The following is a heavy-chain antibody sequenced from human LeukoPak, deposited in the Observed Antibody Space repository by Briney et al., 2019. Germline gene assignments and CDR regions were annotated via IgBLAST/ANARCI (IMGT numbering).Heavy chain of an antibody. CDR1: GFTFNNFA. D-gene: IGHD3-10*01. CDR3: ARGLWFGDY. J-gene: IGHJ4*02. V-gene: IGHV3-23*01. CDR2: IHTTGGKT. Sequence: GGSLRLSCAASGFTFNNFAMSWVRQAPGKGLEWVSSIHTTGGKTYYAESVKGRFTISRDNSKNTLYLQMNSLRAEDTAVYYCARGLWFGDYWGQGTLVTVSS.